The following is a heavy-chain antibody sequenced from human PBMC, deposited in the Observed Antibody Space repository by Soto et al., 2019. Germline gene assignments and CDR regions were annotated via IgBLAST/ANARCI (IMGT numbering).Heavy chain of an antibody. J-gene: IGHJ4*02. CDR1: GYTFAGYW. CDR2: IYPSDSDT. Sequence: GESLKISCKGSGYTFAGYWIAWVRQMPGKGLELMGIIYPSDSDTRYRPSFQDQVTISADKSISSAYLQWSSLRASDTAMYYCARGGVSTRTFDYWGQGTPVTVSS. CDR3: ARGGVSTRTFDY. D-gene: IGHD3-3*01. V-gene: IGHV5-51*01.